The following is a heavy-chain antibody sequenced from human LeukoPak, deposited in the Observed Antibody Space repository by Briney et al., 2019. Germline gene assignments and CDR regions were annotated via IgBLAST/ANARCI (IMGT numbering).Heavy chain of an antibody. CDR1: GFTFSIYA. CDR2: ISGTGLTT. CDR3: ARDQAANRLIAVAGDY. Sequence: PGGSLRLSCSASGFTFSIYAMNWVRQAPGKGLEWVSAISGTGLTTYCADSVKGRFTISRDNSKNTLYLQMNSLRAEDTAVYYCARDQAANRLIAVAGDYWGQGTLVTVSS. V-gene: IGHV3-23*01. D-gene: IGHD6-19*01. J-gene: IGHJ4*02.